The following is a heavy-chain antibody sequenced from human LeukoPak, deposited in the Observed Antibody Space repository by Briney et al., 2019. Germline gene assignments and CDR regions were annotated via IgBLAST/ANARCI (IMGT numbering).Heavy chain of an antibody. CDR2: IKQDGSKK. V-gene: IGHV3-7*04. CDR1: GFPFSSYW. J-gene: IGHJ4*02. CDR3: TRVGYIDEGIDY. Sequence: GGSLRLSCVASGFPFSSYWMTWVRQAPGKGLGWVANIKQDGSKKSYVDSVKGRFTISRGNAKNSLYLQMNSLRAEDTAIYYCTRVGYIDEGIDYWGQGTLVTVSS. D-gene: IGHD5-24*01.